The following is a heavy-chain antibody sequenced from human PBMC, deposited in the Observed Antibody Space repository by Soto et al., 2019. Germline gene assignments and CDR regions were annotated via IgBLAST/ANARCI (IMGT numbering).Heavy chain of an antibody. CDR1: GYTFTDYY. J-gene: IGHJ3*02. CDR2: MNPKSGGA. V-gene: IGHV1-2*02. Sequence: ASVKVSCKTSGYTFTDYYTHWLRQAPGQELELMGWMNPKSGGAYFAQKFQCRVTLTRDTSIGTAYIEVNSLTSDDTAVYFCTRENIEDSDGLYDAFDIWGQGTTVTVSS. CDR3: TRENIEDSDGLYDAFDI. D-gene: IGHD5-18*01.